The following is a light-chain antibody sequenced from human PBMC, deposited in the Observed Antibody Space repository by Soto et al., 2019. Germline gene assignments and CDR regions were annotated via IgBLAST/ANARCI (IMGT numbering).Light chain of an antibody. J-gene: IGKJ1*01. CDR2: GAS. CDR1: QSISSSY. V-gene: IGKV3-20*01. CDR3: QQYGSSSWT. Sequence: EIVLTQSPGTLPLSPGKRATLSCRASQSISSSYLAWYQQRPGQAPRLLIYGASSRATGILDRFSGSGSGTEFTLTISRLEPEDFAVYYCQQYGSSSWTFGQGTKVDIK.